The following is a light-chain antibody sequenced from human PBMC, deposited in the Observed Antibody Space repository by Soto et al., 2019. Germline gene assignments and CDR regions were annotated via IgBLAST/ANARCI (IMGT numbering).Light chain of an antibody. Sequence: DIQMTQSPSSVSASLGDRVTITCRARQSISSWLAWYQQKPGKAHKLLIYAAYSLQSGVQSRFSGSGSGTDFTLTIRSLQPEDFATYYCKQANSFPITFGQGTRLEIK. CDR3: KQANSFPIT. V-gene: IGKV1-12*01. CDR2: AAY. CDR1: QSISSW. J-gene: IGKJ5*01.